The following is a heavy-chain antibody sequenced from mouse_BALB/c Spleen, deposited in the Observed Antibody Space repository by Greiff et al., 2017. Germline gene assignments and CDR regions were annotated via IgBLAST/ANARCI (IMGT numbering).Heavy chain of an antibody. CDR2: ISNLAYSI. J-gene: IGHJ3*01. Sequence: EVKLMESGGGLVQPGGSRKLSCAASGFTFSDYGMAWVRQAPGKGPEWVAFISNLAYSIYYADIVTGRFTISRENAKNTLYLEMSSLRSEDTAMYYCARDGDIAYGNLDWIAYWGQGTLVTVSA. CDR3: ARDGDIAYGNLDWIAY. CDR1: GFTFSDYG. D-gene: IGHD2-1*01. V-gene: IGHV5-15*02.